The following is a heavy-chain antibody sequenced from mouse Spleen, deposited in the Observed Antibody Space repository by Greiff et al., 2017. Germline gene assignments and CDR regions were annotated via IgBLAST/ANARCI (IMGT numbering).Heavy chain of an antibody. Sequence: EVQLVESGGGLVQPGESLKLSCESNEYEFPSHDMSWVRKTPEQRLELVAAINSDGGSPYYPDTMERRFIISRDNTKKTLYLQMSSLRSENTALYYCARQGEDSAGYSFAYWGQGTLVTVSA. CDR2: INSDGGSP. J-gene: IGHJ3*01. CDR1: EYEFPSHD. CDR3: ARQGEDSAGYSFAY. V-gene: IGHV5-2*01. D-gene: IGHD3-2*01.